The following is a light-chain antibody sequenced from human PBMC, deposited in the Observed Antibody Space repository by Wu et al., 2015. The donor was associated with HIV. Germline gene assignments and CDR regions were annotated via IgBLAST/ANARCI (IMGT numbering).Light chain of an antibody. J-gene: IGKJ4*01. V-gene: IGKV1-33*01. CDR1: QDIDKY. Sequence: DIQMTQSPSSLSASVGDRVTITCQASQDIDKYLNWYQQKPGKAPQLLIYDASNFETGVPSRFSGSGFGTDFTFTISSLQPEDIATYYCQQYDNLPLTFGGGTKVEIK. CDR3: QQYDNLPLT. CDR2: DAS.